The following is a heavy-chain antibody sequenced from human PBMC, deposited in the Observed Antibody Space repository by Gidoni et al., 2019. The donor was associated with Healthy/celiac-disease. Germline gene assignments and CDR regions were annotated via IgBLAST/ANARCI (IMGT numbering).Heavy chain of an antibody. CDR3: ARDLPVAGPTPFDY. CDR1: GFTVSSNY. D-gene: IGHD6-19*01. Sequence: EVQLVESGGGLVQPGGSLRLSCAASGFTVSSNYMSWVRQAPGKGLEWVSVIYSGGSTYYADSVKGRFTISRDNSKNTLYLQMNSLRAEDTAVYYCARDLPVAGPTPFDYWGQGTLVTVSS. V-gene: IGHV3-66*01. CDR2: IYSGGST. J-gene: IGHJ4*02.